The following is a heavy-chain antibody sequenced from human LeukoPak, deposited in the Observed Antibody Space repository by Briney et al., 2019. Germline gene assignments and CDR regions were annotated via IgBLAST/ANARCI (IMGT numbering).Heavy chain of an antibody. CDR2: ISSSSSYI. CDR1: GFTFSSYS. J-gene: IGHJ3*02. D-gene: IGHD3-22*01. Sequence: PGGSLRLSCAASGFTFSSYSMNWVRQAPGKGLEWVSSISSSSSYIYYADSVKGRFTISRDNSKNTLYLQMNSLRAEDTAVYYCARAGYYYDSSGYDAFDIWGQGTMVTVSS. V-gene: IGHV3-21*01. CDR3: ARAGYYYDSSGYDAFDI.